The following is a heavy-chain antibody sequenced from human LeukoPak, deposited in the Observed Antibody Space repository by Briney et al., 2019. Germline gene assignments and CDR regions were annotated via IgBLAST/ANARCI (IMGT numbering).Heavy chain of an antibody. Sequence: GGSLRLSCAASGFTFSSYGMHWVRQAPGKGLEWVAVISYDGSNKYYADSVKGRFTISRDNSKNTLYLQMNSLRAEDTAVYYCAKHIAAAGTGGYFDYWGQETLVTVSS. CDR3: AKHIAAAGTGGYFDY. D-gene: IGHD6-13*01. CDR1: GFTFSSYG. J-gene: IGHJ4*02. V-gene: IGHV3-30*18. CDR2: ISYDGSNK.